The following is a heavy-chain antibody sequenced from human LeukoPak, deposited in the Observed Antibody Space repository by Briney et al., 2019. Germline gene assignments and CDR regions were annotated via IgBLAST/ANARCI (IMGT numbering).Heavy chain of an antibody. Sequence: SETLSLTCTVSGGSICSGSYYWSWSRQPAGKGLEWIGRIYTSGSTNYNPSLKSRVTISVDTSKNQFSLKLSSVTAADTAVYYCARGFLSSSRKRRYYYYYYMDVWGKGTTVTVSS. V-gene: IGHV4-61*02. CDR3: ARGFLSSSRKRRYYYYYYMDV. D-gene: IGHD6-13*01. CDR1: GGSICSGSYY. J-gene: IGHJ6*03. CDR2: IYTSGST.